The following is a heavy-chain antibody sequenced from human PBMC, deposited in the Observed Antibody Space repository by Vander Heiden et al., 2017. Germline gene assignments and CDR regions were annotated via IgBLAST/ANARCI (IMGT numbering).Heavy chain of an antibody. V-gene: IGHV4-59*01. D-gene: IGHD3-10*01. CDR2: IYYSGST. Sequence: QVQLQESGPGLVKPSETLSLTCTVPGGSISSYYWSWIRQPPGKGLEWIGYIYYSGSTNYNPSLKSRVTISVDTSKNQFSLKLSSVTAADTAVYYCAREGGDYFDYWGQGTLVTVSS. CDR3: AREGGDYFDY. J-gene: IGHJ4*02. CDR1: GGSISSYY.